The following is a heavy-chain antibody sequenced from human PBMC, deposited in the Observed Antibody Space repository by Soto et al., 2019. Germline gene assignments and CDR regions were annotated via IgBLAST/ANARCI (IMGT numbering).Heavy chain of an antibody. CDR3: ARSISPAAADYYYYYMDV. Sequence: ASVKVSCKASGYTFTSYGTSWVRQAPGQGLEWMGWISAYNGNTNYAQKLQGRVTMTTDTSTSTAYMELRSLRSDDTAVYYCARSISPAAADYYYYYMDVWGKGTTVTVSS. V-gene: IGHV1-18*01. J-gene: IGHJ6*03. D-gene: IGHD6-13*01. CDR1: GYTFTSYG. CDR2: ISAYNGNT.